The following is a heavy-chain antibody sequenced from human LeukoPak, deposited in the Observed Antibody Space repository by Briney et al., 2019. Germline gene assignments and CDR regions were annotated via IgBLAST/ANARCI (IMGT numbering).Heavy chain of an antibody. J-gene: IGHJ3*02. CDR2: IYYSGST. D-gene: IGHD3-22*01. CDR3: ARESYYDSSGYSHDAFDI. CDR1: GGSISSYY. Sequence: SETLSLTCTVSGGSISSYYWSWIRQPPGKGLEWIGHIYYSGSTNYNPSLKSRVTISVDTSKNQFSLKLNSVTAADTAVYYCARESYYDSSGYSHDAFDIWGQGTMVTVSS. V-gene: IGHV4-59*12.